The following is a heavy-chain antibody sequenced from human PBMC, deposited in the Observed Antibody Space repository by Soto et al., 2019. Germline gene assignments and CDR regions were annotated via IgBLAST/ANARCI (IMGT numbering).Heavy chain of an antibody. CDR1: GGSISSSSYY. D-gene: IGHD3-10*01. V-gene: IGHV4-39*01. Sequence: SETLSLTCTVSGGSISSSSYYWGWIRQPPGKGLEWIGSIYYSGSTYYNPSLKSRVTISVDTSKNQFSLKLSSVTAADTAVYYWARKIWLGDFFYGYDYGGQETLVTVP. J-gene: IGHJ4*02. CDR2: IYYSGST. CDR3: ARKIWLGDFFYGYDY.